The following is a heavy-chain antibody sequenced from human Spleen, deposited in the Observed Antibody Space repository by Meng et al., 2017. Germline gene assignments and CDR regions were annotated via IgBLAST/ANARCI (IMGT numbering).Heavy chain of an antibody. D-gene: IGHD2-15*01. CDR1: GYTFTSSA. Sequence: QVQLVQSGAEVKKPGASVKVSCKAFGYTFTSSAIHWVRQAPGQSLEWMGWINTNTGKPTYAQGFTGRFVFSLDTSVSTTYLQISSLKADDTAVYYCARQEITGCSPYWGQGTLVTVSS. V-gene: IGHV7-4-1*02. J-gene: IGHJ4*02. CDR2: INTNTGKP. CDR3: ARQEITGCSPY.